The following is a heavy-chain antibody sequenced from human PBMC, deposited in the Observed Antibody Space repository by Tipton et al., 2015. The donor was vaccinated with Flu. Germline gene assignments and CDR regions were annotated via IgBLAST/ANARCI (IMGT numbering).Heavy chain of an antibody. D-gene: IGHD6-6*01. J-gene: IGHJ4*02. CDR1: GGSINSHY. CDR3: AKGRGAASSSGVFDS. Sequence: TLSFTCTVSGGSINSHYWSWIRQPAGKGLEWIGRVYTSGNTIYNPSLKSRVTMSLDASKNQFSLSLTSVTAADSAVYFCAKGRGAASSSGVFDSWGQGTLVTVSS. CDR2: VYTSGNT. V-gene: IGHV4-4*07.